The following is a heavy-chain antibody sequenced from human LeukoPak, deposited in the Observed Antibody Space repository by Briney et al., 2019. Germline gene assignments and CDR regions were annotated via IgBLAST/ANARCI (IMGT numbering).Heavy chain of an antibody. CDR2: IYRGGST. D-gene: IGHD4-23*01. CDR1: GLNVSSNY. Sequence: GGSLRLSCAASGLNVSSNYMTWVRQAPGKGLEWVSVIYRGGSTYYADSVKGRFTISRHNSRDTMYLQMNSLRTEDTAVYYCATTLRGGKFDYWGQGTLVTVSS. V-gene: IGHV3-53*04. J-gene: IGHJ4*02. CDR3: ATTLRGGKFDY.